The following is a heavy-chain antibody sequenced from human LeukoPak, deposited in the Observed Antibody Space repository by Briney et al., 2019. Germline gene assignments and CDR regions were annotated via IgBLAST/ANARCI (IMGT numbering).Heavy chain of an antibody. CDR2: INWNGGST. CDR3: ARASGYSIGGSFDI. V-gene: IGHV3-20*04. J-gene: IGHJ3*02. D-gene: IGHD5-18*01. CDR1: GFTFDDYA. Sequence: GGSLRLSCAASGFTFDDYAMSWVRQAPGKGLEWVFGINWNGGSTGYADSVKGRFTISRDNAKNSLYLQMDSLRAEDTAFFYCARASGYSIGGSFDIWGQGTMVTVSS.